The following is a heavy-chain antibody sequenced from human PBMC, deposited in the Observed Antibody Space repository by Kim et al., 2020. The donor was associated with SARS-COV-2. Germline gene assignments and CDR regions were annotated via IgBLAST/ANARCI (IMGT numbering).Heavy chain of an antibody. CDR1: GGTFSSYA. CDR2: IIPIFGTA. D-gene: IGHD6-13*01. V-gene: IGHV1-69*13. J-gene: IGHJ4*02. CDR3: ARGWYSSSWDFDY. Sequence: SVKVSCKASGGTFSSYAISWVRQAPGQGLEWMGGIIPIFGTANYAQKFQGRVTITADESTSTAYMELSSLRSEDTAVYYCARGWYSSSWDFDYWGQGTLVTVSS.